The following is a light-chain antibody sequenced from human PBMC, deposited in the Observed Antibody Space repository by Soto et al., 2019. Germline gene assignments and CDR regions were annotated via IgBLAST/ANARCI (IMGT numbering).Light chain of an antibody. V-gene: IGKV1-27*01. J-gene: IGKJ4*01. CDR2: AAS. Sequence: DIQMTHSPSSLSASVGDGVAMTGRASQGISNYLAWYQQKPGKVPKLLIYAASTLQSGVPSRFSGSGSGTDFTLTISSLQPEDVATYYCQKYNSAPLTFGGGTKVDIK. CDR3: QKYNSAPLT. CDR1: QGISNY.